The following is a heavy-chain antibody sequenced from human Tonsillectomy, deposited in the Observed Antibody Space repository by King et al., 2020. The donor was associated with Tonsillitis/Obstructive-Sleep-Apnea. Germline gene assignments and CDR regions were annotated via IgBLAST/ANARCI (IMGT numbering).Heavy chain of an antibody. D-gene: IGHD6-6*01. J-gene: IGHJ5*02. CDR1: GGSITTYY. CDR2: IYYSGST. Sequence: LQLQESGPGLVKPSETLSLTCTVSGGSITTYYWSWIRQPPGKGLEWIGYIYYSGSTNYNPSLKRRVTISVETSKIQFSLKLSSVTAADTAVYYCARDRGIAAPWFDPWGQGTLVTVSS. CDR3: ARDRGIAAPWFDP. V-gene: IGHV4-59*01.